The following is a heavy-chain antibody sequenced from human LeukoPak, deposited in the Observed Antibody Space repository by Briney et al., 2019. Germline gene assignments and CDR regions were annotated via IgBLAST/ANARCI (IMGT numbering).Heavy chain of an antibody. CDR3: AMGYSGSSFSYYFDY. Sequence: ASVKVSCKASGGTFSSYAISWVRQAPGQGLEWMGGIIPIFGTANYAQKFQGRVTITTDESTSTAYMELSSLRSEDTAVYYCAMGYSGSSFSYYFDYWGQGTLVTVSS. CDR2: IIPIFGTA. V-gene: IGHV1-69*05. J-gene: IGHJ4*02. D-gene: IGHD6-6*01. CDR1: GGTFSSYA.